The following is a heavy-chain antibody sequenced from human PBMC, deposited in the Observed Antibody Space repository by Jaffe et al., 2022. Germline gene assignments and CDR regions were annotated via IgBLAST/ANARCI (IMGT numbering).Heavy chain of an antibody. CDR1: GGTFSSYA. J-gene: IGHJ5*02. CDR2: IIPIFGTA. D-gene: IGHD2-2*01. CDR3: ASRYCSSTSCYAGGWFDP. V-gene: IGHV1-69*05. Sequence: QVQLVQSGAEVKKPGSSVKVSCKASGGTFSSYAISWVRQAPGQGLEWMGGIIPIFGTANYAQKFQGRVTITTDESTSTAYMELSSLRSEDTAVYYCASRYCSSTSCYAGGWFDPWGQGTLVTVSS.